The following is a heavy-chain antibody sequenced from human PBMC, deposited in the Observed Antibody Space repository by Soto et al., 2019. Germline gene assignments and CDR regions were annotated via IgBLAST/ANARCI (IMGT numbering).Heavy chain of an antibody. D-gene: IGHD3-3*01. J-gene: IGHJ4*02. Sequence: QVQLVQSGAEVKKPGASVKVSCKASRYTFTSYGISCVRQAPGQGLEWMGWISAYNGNTNYAQKLQGRVTMTTETSTSTAYMELRSLRSDDTAVYYCARDFTSCGGVTILLAYGGQGTLVTVSS. CDR1: RYTFTSYG. CDR2: ISAYNGNT. V-gene: IGHV1-18*01. CDR3: ARDFTSCGGVTILLAY.